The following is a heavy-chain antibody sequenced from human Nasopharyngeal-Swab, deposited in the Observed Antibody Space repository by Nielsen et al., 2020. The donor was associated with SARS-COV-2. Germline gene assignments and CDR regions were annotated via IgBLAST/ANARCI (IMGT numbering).Heavy chain of an antibody. CDR3: ARDRSTAELLWFGELLYGAFDI. D-gene: IGHD3-10*01. J-gene: IGHJ3*02. Sequence: GESLKISCAASGFTFSSSAMHWVRQAPGKGLEWVAVISYDGSNKYYADSVKGRFTISRDNSKNTLYLQMNSLRAEDTAVYYCARDRSTAELLWFGELLYGAFDIWGQGTMVTVSS. CDR1: GFTFSSSA. V-gene: IGHV3-30-3*01. CDR2: ISYDGSNK.